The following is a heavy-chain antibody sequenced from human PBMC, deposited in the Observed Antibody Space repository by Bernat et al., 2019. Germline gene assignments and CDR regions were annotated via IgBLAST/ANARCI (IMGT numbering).Heavy chain of an antibody. J-gene: IGHJ6*02. Sequence: EVQLLESGGVLVQPGGSLRLSCAASVFTFSSYARNWVRQPPGKGLEWVSAVGVSGGSTYYADSVKGHFTISRDNSKNTLYLQMNSLRVEDTAVYDCAKGQSYNNYCVMGVWGQGTTVTVSS. CDR1: VFTFSSYA. CDR3: AKGQSYNNYCVMGV. CDR2: VGVSGGST. V-gene: IGHV3-23*01.